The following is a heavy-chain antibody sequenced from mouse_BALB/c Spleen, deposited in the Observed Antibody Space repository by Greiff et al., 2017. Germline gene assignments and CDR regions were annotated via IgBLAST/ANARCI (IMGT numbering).Heavy chain of an antibody. Sequence: QVQLKQPGAELVKPGASVKMSCKASGYTFTSYNMHWVKQTPGQGLEWIGAIYPGNGDTSYNQKFKGKATLTADKSSSTAYMQLSSLTSEDSAVYYCARQLGRGAMDYWGQGTSVTVSS. CDR2: IYPGNGDT. J-gene: IGHJ4*01. D-gene: IGHD3-1*01. CDR3: ARQLGRGAMDY. CDR1: GYTFTSYN. V-gene: IGHV1-12*01.